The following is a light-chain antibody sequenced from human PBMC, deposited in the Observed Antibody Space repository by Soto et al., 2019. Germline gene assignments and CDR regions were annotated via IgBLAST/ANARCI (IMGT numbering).Light chain of an antibody. CDR1: SSDIGAYDD. Sequence: QSVLTQPASLSGSPGQSITISCTGTSSDIGAYDDVSWYRQHPGKAPRLLIYEVTNRPSGVSNRFSGSKSGDTASLTISGLQAEDEGDYYCSSYTIGSTYVFGSGTKV. V-gene: IGLV2-14*01. J-gene: IGLJ1*01. CDR2: EVT. CDR3: SSYTIGSTYV.